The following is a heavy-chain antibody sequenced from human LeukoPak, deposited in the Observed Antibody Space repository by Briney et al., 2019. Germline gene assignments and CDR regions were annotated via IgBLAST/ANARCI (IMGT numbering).Heavy chain of an antibody. Sequence: GGSLRLSCEASGFTFSSYWMSWVRQAPGKGLEGVANIKTDGSEKYYVDSVKGRFTISRENAKNSLYLQMNSLRAEDTAVYYCTRDYTGYFPWGQGTLVIVSS. J-gene: IGHJ5*02. CDR3: TRDYTGYFP. D-gene: IGHD3-9*01. CDR2: IKTDGSEK. CDR1: GFTFSSYW. V-gene: IGHV3-7*03.